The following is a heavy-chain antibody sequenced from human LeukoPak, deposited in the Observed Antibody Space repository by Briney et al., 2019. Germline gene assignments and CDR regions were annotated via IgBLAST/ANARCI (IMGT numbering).Heavy chain of an antibody. CDR1: GFTFSDYY. CDR2: ISSSGSTI. Sequence: GGSLRLSCAASGFTFSDYYMSWIRQAPGKGLEWVSYISSSGSTIYYADSVKGRFTISRDNAKNSLYLQMNSLRAEDTAVYYCAIVVVPAAIAETYGDYVLGGDASSNAFDIWGQGTMVTVSS. V-gene: IGHV3-11*04. D-gene: IGHD2-2*02. J-gene: IGHJ3*02. CDR3: AIVVVPAAIAETYGDYVLGGDASSNAFDI.